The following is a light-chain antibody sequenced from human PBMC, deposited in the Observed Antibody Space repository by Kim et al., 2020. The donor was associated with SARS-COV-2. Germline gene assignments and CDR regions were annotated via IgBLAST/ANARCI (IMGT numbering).Light chain of an antibody. Sequence: QSALTQPSSVSGSPGQSITISCTVTSSDIGISDYVSWSQQHPGKAPKLMIYDVSKRPSGVSDRFSGSKSGNTASLTISGLQAEDEAEYYCASYTSTYTWVFGGGTQLTVL. CDR1: SSDIGISDY. V-gene: IGLV2-14*03. CDR3: ASYTSTYTWV. J-gene: IGLJ3*02. CDR2: DVS.